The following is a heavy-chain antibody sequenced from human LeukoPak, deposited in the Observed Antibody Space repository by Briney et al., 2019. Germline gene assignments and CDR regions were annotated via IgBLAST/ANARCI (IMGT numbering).Heavy chain of an antibody. CDR1: GFTLSSYW. J-gene: IGHJ4*02. CDR2: IKQDGSEK. D-gene: IGHD5-12*01. V-gene: IGHV3-7*01. Sequence: PGGSLRLVCAAAGFTLSSYWMSWVRQAPGKGLEWVANIKQDGSEKYYVDSVKGRFTISRDNAKNSLYLQMNSLRAEDTAVYYCARVVATITPYFDYWGQGTLVTVSS. CDR3: ARVVATITPYFDY.